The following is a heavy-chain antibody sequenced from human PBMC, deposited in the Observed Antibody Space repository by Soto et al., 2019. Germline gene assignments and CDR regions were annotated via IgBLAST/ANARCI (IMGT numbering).Heavy chain of an antibody. CDR2: IWYDGSNK. CDR1: GFTFSSYG. V-gene: IGHV3-33*01. CDR3: ARDRLWFGELLGMGMDV. Sequence: QVQLVESGGGVVQPGRSLRHSCAASGFTFSSYGMHWVRQAPGKGLEWVAVIWYDGSNKYYADSVKGRFTISRDNSKNTLYLQRNSLRAEDTAVYYCARDRLWFGELLGMGMDVWGQGTTVTVSS. J-gene: IGHJ6*02. D-gene: IGHD3-10*01.